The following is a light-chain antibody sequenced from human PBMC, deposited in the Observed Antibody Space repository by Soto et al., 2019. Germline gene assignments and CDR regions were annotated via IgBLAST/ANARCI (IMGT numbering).Light chain of an antibody. Sequence: QSALTQPASVSGSPGQSITISCTGTSSDVGAYSYVSWYQQHPGKAPKLIIYDVSDRPSGISNRFSGSKSDNTASLTISGPQAEDEAEYYCSSYISSRTYVFGTGTKVTVL. CDR2: DVS. CDR1: SSDVGAYSY. J-gene: IGLJ1*01. V-gene: IGLV2-14*01. CDR3: SSYISSRTYV.